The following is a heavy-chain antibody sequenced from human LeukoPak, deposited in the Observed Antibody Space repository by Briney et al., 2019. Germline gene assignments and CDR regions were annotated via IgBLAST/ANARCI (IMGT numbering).Heavy chain of an antibody. D-gene: IGHD5-12*01. CDR3: ARKTYDHS. Sequence: TGGSLRLSCAAFGFTFRDYWMHWVRHARGKGPVWVSRINPDGSITTYADSVKGRFTISRDNAKNTLYLQMNSLRAEDTAVYYCARKTYDHSWGQGTLVTVSS. V-gene: IGHV3-74*01. CDR1: GFTFRDYW. J-gene: IGHJ5*02. CDR2: INPDGSIT.